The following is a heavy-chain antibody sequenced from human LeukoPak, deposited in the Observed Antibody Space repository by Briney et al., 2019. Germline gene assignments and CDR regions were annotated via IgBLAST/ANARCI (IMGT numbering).Heavy chain of an antibody. V-gene: IGHV4-59*11. CDR1: GDSISSHY. D-gene: IGHD4-17*01. CDR3: AAKVTTRWYFEL. CDR2: VYHTGST. Sequence: SEALSLPCNVPGDSISSHYWRWIRQPPGKGLEWIGFVYHTGSTNYNPSLKTRVTISVDTSKNQFSLKMTPVTAADTAVYYCAAKVTTRWYFELWGRGKLVTVSS. J-gene: IGHJ2*01.